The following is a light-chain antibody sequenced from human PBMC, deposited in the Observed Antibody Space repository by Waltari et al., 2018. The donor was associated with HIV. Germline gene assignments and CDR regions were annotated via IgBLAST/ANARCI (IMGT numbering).Light chain of an antibody. CDR2: EVS. CDR1: SSDVGGYNY. V-gene: IGLV2-8*01. CDR3: SSYAGSNWV. Sequence: QSALTQPPSASGSPGQSVTISCTGTSSDVGGYNYVSWYQQHPGKAPKFIIYEVSKRPSGVPERFSGSKSGNTASLTVSGLQAEDEADYYCSSYAGSNWVFGGGTKLTVL. J-gene: IGLJ3*02.